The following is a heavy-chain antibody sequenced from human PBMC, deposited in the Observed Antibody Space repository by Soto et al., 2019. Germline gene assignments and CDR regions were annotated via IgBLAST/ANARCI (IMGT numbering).Heavy chain of an antibody. V-gene: IGHV1-3*04. Sequence: ASVKVSCKTSGYTFTLYTIHWVRQAPGQRLEWMGWINTGNGNTKYSQRFQGRVTMSRETSASTAYMELSSLTSEDTVVYYCAKLGGGYIFGPYLDYWGQGTLVTVSS. CDR1: GYTFTLYT. J-gene: IGHJ4*02. D-gene: IGHD3-16*01. CDR2: INTGNGNT. CDR3: AKLGGGYIFGPYLDY.